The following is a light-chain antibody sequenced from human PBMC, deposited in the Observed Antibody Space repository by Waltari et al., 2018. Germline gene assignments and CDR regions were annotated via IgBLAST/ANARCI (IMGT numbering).Light chain of an antibody. CDR3: QHYNNFPRT. CDR2: KAS. Sequence: DIQMTLSPSTLSASIGDRVTITCRASQSIRTWLAWYQEKPGKAPKLLIYKASTLESGVPSRFSGSGSGTEFTLTISSLQPDDFATYYCQHYNNFPRTFGQGTKVEI. V-gene: IGKV1-5*03. CDR1: QSIRTW. J-gene: IGKJ1*01.